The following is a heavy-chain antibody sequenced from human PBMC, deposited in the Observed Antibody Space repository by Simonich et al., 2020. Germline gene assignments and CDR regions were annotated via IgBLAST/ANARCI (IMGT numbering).Heavy chain of an antibody. CDR2: RNRSGGGA. CDR1: GYTFTGYY. Sequence: QVQLVQSGAEVKKPGASVKVSCKASGYTFTGYYMHWVRQAPGQGQGGGGALGQGCERGGRRNRSGGGANNAQKVQGGVTRNRDTSISRADGELGRLRAGDTAVYYCATGIAARYYYYGMDVWGQGTTVTVSS. V-gene: IGHV1-2*06. D-gene: IGHD6-6*01. CDR3: ATGIAARYYYYGMDV. J-gene: IGHJ6*02.